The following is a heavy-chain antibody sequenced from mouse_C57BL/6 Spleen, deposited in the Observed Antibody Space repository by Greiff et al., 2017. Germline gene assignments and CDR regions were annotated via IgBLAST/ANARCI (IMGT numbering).Heavy chain of an antibody. V-gene: IGHV5-6*01. D-gene: IGHD2-3*01. CDR2: ISSGGSYT. CDR1: GFTFSSYG. CDR3: ARDDGYYFDY. Sequence: EVKLVESGGDLVKPGGSLKLSCAASGFTFSSYGMSWVRQTPDTRLEWVATISSGGSYTYYPDSVKGRFTISRDNAKNTLYLQMSSLKSEDTAMYYCARDDGYYFDYWGQGTTLTVSS. J-gene: IGHJ2*01.